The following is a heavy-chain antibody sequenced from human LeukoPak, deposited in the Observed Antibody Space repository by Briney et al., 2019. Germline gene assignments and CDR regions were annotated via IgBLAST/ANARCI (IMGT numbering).Heavy chain of an antibody. D-gene: IGHD2-15*01. Sequence: GGSLRLSCAASGFTFNSYGMHWVRQAPRKGLEWVAFIWYDGSNKYYADSVKGRFTISRDNAKNSLYLQMNSLRAEDTAVYYCASGRVGTYYYGMDVWGQGTTVTVSS. CDR1: GFTFNSYG. V-gene: IGHV3-33*03. CDR3: ASGRVGTYYYGMDV. J-gene: IGHJ6*02. CDR2: IWYDGSNK.